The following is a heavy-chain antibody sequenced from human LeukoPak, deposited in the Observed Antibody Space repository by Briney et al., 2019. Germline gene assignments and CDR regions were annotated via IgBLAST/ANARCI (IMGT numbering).Heavy chain of an antibody. CDR1: GFNFSTYG. D-gene: IGHD5-18*01. Sequence: HSGGSLRLSCAASGFNFSTYGMHWVRQAPGKGLEWVAFLRYDGSNKYYVDSVKGRFTISRDNSKNTLYLQMNSLRVEDTAVYSCAKDSNGYNYGSVIDFWGQGTLVTVSS. CDR2: LRYDGSNK. CDR3: AKDSNGYNYGSVIDF. J-gene: IGHJ4*02. V-gene: IGHV3-30*02.